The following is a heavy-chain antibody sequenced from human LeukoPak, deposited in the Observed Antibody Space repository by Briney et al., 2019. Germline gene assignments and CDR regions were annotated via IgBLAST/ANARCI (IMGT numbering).Heavy chain of an antibody. D-gene: IGHD5-18*01. J-gene: IGHJ4*02. Sequence: ASVKVSCKASGYTFTSYYIHWVRQAPGQGREWMGTISPNSGATNYAQKFQGRVTMTRDTPFSTAYMALSGLTSDDTAVYYCARDGYSYDNWGQGTLVTVSS. CDR2: ISPNSGAT. CDR3: ARDGYSYDN. CDR1: GYTFTSYY. V-gene: IGHV1-2*02.